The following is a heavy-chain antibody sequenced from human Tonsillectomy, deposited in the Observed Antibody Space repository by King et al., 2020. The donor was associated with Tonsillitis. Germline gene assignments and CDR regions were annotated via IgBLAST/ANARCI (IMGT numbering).Heavy chain of an antibody. D-gene: IGHD2-15*01. CDR2: IKQDGGEK. CDR1: EFIFSSYW. Sequence: VQLVESGGGLVQPGGSLRLSCAASEFIFSSYWMSWVRQAPGKGLEWVANIKQDGGEKDYVDSVKGRFTISRDNAKNSLYLQMNSLRAEDTAVYYCARLGSTGYYCGGGRCYPIFYFDYWGQGTLVTVSS. J-gene: IGHJ4*02. CDR3: ARLGSTGYYCGGGRCYPIFYFDY. V-gene: IGHV3-7*01.